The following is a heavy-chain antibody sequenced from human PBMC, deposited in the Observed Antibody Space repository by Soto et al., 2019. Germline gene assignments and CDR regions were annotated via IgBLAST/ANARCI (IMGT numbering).Heavy chain of an antibody. V-gene: IGHV3-23*01. Sequence: EVQLLESGGGLVQPGGSLRLSCAASGFTFSSYAMSWVRQAPGKGLEWVSGISGSGGSTYYADYVKGRFTISTDNSKNTLYLQMNSLRSEDTAVYYCAKEGVVIISFYYYYYMDVWGKGPTVTVSS. CDR2: ISGSGGST. CDR3: AKEGVVIISFYYYYYMDV. J-gene: IGHJ6*03. D-gene: IGHD3-3*01. CDR1: GFTFSSYA.